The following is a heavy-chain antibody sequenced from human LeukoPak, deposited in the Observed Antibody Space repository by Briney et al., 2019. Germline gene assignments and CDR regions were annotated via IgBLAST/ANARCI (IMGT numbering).Heavy chain of an antibody. CDR2: IYSGGST. Sequence: PGGSLRLSCAASGFTVSSNYMSWVRQAPGKGLEWVSVIYSGGSTYYADSVKGRFTISRDNSKNTPYLQMNSLRAEDTAVYYCAGAVGSGYYYGGYWGQGTLVTVSS. V-gene: IGHV3-66*01. J-gene: IGHJ4*02. CDR3: AGAVGSGYYYGGY. D-gene: IGHD3-3*01. CDR1: GFTVSSNY.